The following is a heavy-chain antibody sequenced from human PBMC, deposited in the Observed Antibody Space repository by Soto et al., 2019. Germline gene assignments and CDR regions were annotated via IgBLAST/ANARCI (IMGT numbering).Heavy chain of an antibody. Sequence: SVKVSCQASGYTFTSSAMHWVRQAPGQRREWMGWINAGNGNTTYSQKFQGRATITRDTTASTAYMELSSLRSEDTAVYYCARSIVVATALDYWGQGTLVTVSS. CDR1: GYTFTSSA. D-gene: IGHD2-21*02. CDR3: ARSIVVATALDY. J-gene: IGHJ4*02. V-gene: IGHV1-3*01. CDR2: INAGNGNT.